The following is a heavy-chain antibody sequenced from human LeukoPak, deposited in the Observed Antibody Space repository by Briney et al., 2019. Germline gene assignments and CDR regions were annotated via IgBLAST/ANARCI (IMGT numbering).Heavy chain of an antibody. J-gene: IGHJ4*02. Sequence: SETLSLTCTVSGGSISSGDYYWSWIRQPPGKGLEWIGYIYYSGSTYYNLSLKSRVTISVDTSKNQFSLKLSSVTAADTAVYYCARSYDISPIDYWGQGTLVTVSS. CDR1: GGSISSGDYY. CDR2: IYYSGST. CDR3: ARSYDISPIDY. D-gene: IGHD3-9*01. V-gene: IGHV4-30-4*08.